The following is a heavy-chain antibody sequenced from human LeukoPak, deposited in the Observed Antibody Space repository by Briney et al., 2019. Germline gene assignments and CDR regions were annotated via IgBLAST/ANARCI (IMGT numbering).Heavy chain of an antibody. Sequence: GGSLRLSCAASGFTFNRYWMSWVRQAPGKGLEWVANIKQDGSEKYYVDSVKGRFTISRDNAKNSLYLQMNSLRAEDTAVYYCARDSDYGGNSYAFDIWGQGTMVTVSS. D-gene: IGHD4-23*01. V-gene: IGHV3-7*01. CDR2: IKQDGSEK. CDR1: GFTFNRYW. J-gene: IGHJ3*02. CDR3: ARDSDYGGNSYAFDI.